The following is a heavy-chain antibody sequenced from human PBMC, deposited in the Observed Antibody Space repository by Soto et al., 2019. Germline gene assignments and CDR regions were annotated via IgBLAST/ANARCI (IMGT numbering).Heavy chain of an antibody. J-gene: IGHJ6*02. D-gene: IGHD3-9*01. Sequence: EVQLVESGGGLVKPGGYLRVSCAASGVTFSSYSMNWVRQAPGKGLEWVSSISSSSSYIYYADSVKGRFTISRDNAKNSLYLQMNSLRAEDTAVYYCARDGADILTGYYYYYGMDVWGQVTTVTVSS. CDR2: ISSSSSYI. CDR1: GVTFSSYS. V-gene: IGHV3-21*01. CDR3: ARDGADILTGYYYYYGMDV.